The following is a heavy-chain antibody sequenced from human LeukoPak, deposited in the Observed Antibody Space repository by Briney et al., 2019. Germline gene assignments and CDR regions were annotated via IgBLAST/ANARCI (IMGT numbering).Heavy chain of an antibody. D-gene: IGHD4-11*01. Sequence: SETLSLTCTVSGYSISSGYYWGWIRQPPGKGREWIGSIYHSGSTYYNPSLKSRVTISVDTSKNQFSLKLSSVTAADTAVYYCARGWRTVTTPWGQGTLVTVSS. CDR2: IYHSGST. J-gene: IGHJ5*02. V-gene: IGHV4-38-2*02. CDR1: GYSISSGYY. CDR3: ARGWRTVTTP.